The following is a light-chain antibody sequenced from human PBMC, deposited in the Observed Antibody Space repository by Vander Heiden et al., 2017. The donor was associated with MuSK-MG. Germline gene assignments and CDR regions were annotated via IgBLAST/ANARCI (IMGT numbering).Light chain of an antibody. CDR1: QSVTSN. V-gene: IGKV3D-15*01. CDR3: QQYNKWPPWT. J-gene: IGKJ1*01. Sequence: EIVMEQSPATLSVTPGERATLSCRASQSVTSNLAWYQQKPGQAPRLLIYGASTRATGIPARFSGSGYGTEFTLTISSLQSEDFALYYCQQYNKWPPWTFGQGTRVEIK. CDR2: GAS.